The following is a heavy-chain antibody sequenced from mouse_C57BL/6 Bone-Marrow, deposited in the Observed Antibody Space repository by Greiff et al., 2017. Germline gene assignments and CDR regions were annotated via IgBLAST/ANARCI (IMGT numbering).Heavy chain of an antibody. CDR1: GYTFTSYW. Sequence: QVQLQQSGAELVKPGASVKLSCKASGYTFTSYWMHWVKQRPGQGLEWIGMIHPNSGSTNYNEKFKSKATLTVDKSSSTAYMQLSSLTSEDSAVYYWARDYYYGSSPMDYWGQGTSVTVSS. D-gene: IGHD1-1*01. CDR3: ARDYYYGSSPMDY. J-gene: IGHJ4*01. V-gene: IGHV1-64*01. CDR2: IHPNSGST.